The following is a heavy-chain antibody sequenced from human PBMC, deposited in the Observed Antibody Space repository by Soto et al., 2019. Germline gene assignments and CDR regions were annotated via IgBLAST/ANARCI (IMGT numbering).Heavy chain of an antibody. Sequence: QVQLVQSGGGLVKPGESLRLSCATSGLTFSDYYMSRIRQAPGKGLESLSYISGSSSDIKYADSVKGRFTISRDNAKKSVYLQMNSLRAEDTAVYYCATGPRRLSDWGQGTPVIVSP. CDR2: ISGSSSDI. V-gene: IGHV3-11*05. CDR3: ATGPRRLSD. J-gene: IGHJ4*02. CDR1: GLTFSDYY. D-gene: IGHD3-3*01.